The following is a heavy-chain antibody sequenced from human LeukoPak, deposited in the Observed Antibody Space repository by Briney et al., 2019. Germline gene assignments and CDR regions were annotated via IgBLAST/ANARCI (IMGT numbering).Heavy chain of an antibody. D-gene: IGHD2-2*01. CDR3: AREGPNIVVVPAAQPYYYYYGMDV. CDR2: INSDGSST. J-gene: IGHJ6*02. V-gene: IGHV3-74*01. CDR1: GFTFSSYW. Sequence: GGSLRLSCAASGFTFSSYWMYWVRQAPGKGLVWVSRINSDGSSTSYADSVKGRFTISRDNAKNSLYLQMNSLRAEDTAVYYCAREGPNIVVVPAAQPYYYYYGMDVWGQGTTVTVSS.